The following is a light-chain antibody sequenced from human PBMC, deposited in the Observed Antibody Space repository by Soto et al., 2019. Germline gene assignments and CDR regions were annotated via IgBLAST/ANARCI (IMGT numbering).Light chain of an antibody. V-gene: IGKV2-30*01. CDR1: QSLVYRDGNTY. CDR3: MQGTQWPPT. Sequence: DIVLTQSPLSLPVTLGQPASISCRSSQSLVYRDGNTYLHWFQQRPGQSPRRLIYKVSNRDSGVPDRLSGSGSGTDFTLKISRVEAEDVGVYYCMQGTQWPPTFGQGSKVEIK. CDR2: KVS. J-gene: IGKJ1*01.